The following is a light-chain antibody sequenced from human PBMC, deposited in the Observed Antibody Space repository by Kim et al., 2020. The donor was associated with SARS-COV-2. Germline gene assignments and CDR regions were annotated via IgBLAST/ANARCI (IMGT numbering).Light chain of an antibody. CDR2: QDS. CDR3: QAWDSSAAV. Sequence: SYELTQPPSVSVSPGQTTSITCSGNNLGDKFVSWYQQKPGQSPVLIIYQDSKRPSGIPERFSGSNSGTTVTLTISGNQPMDEADYYCQAWDSSAAVFGGGTKLTVL. CDR1: NLGDKF. V-gene: IGLV3-1*01. J-gene: IGLJ3*02.